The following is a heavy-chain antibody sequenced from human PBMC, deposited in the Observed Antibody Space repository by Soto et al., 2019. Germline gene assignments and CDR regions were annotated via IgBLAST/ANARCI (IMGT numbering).Heavy chain of an antibody. Sequence: EVQLLEPGGGLVQPGGSLRLSCAASGFTFSSYAMSWVRQAPGKGLEWVSVISGSGGSTYYADSVEGRITISRDQSDTLVYRQITRLRGQDRALYHCVKLAAGTCSVSWGQGALVSFS. D-gene: IGHD6-13*01. CDR2: ISGSGGST. CDR3: VKLAAGTCSVS. V-gene: IGHV3-23*01. J-gene: IGHJ5*02. CDR1: GFTFSSYA.